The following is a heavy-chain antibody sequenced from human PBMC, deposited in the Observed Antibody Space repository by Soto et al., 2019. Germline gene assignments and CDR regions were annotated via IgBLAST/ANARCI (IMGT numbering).Heavy chain of an antibody. Sequence: GGSLRLSCAASGFSVSSNYMSWVRQAPGKGLEWASVIYSDGSTYYADSVKGRFTISRDNSKNTLYLQMNSLRAEDTAVYYCARDRNDFYYFDYWGRGTLDTVSS. CDR3: ARDRNDFYYFDY. V-gene: IGHV3-66*01. CDR2: IYSDGST. J-gene: IGHJ4*02. CDR1: GFSVSSNY. D-gene: IGHD1-1*01.